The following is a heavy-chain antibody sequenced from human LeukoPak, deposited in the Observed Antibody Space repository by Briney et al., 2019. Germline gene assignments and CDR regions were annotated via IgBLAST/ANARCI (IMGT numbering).Heavy chain of an antibody. Sequence: SETLSLTCTVSGGSISSSSHYWGWIRQPPGKGLEWIGSIYYSGSTYYNPSLKSRVTISVDTSKDQFSLKLSSVTAADTAVYYCASRTYYDFWSGYHEDAFDIWGQGTMVIVSS. J-gene: IGHJ3*02. CDR2: IYYSGST. CDR1: GGSISSSSHY. CDR3: ASRTYYDFWSGYHEDAFDI. D-gene: IGHD3-3*01. V-gene: IGHV4-39*07.